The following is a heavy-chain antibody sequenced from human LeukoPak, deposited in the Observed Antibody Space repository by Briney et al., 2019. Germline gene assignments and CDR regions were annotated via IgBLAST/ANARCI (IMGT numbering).Heavy chain of an antibody. CDR1: GFTFSSYG. Sequence: PGRSLRLSCAASGFTFSSYGMHWVRQAPGKGLEWVAVIWYDGSNKYYADSVKGRFTISRDNSKNTLYLQMNSLRAEDTAVYYCAREGFGELFIMGGEFDYWGQGTLVTVSS. D-gene: IGHD3-10*01. J-gene: IGHJ4*02. CDR3: AREGFGELFIMGGEFDY. V-gene: IGHV3-33*01. CDR2: IWYDGSNK.